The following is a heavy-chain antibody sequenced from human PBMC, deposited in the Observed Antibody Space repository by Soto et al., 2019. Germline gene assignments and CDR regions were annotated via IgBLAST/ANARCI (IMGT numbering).Heavy chain of an antibody. CDR1: GFSLTTSRVG. CDR3: TRLTEQSLGAFDV. V-gene: IGHV2-5*02. J-gene: IGHJ3*01. Sequence: QITLKESGSTLVKPTQTLTLTCTFSGFSLTTSRVGVGWIRQPPGKALEWLALIYWDDDKRYSTSLGSRLTITKDTSKNQVVLTVTNMDPEDTATYYCTRLTEQSLGAFDVWGQGTLVTVSS. CDR2: IYWDDDK. D-gene: IGHD3-10*01.